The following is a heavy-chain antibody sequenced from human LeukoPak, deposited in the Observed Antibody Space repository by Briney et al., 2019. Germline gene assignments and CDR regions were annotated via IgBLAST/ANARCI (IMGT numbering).Heavy chain of an antibody. CDR3: AKGGYSGWYYGDY. Sequence: GGSLRLSCAASGFTFSSYSMSWVRQAPGKGLEWVSSISSSSSYIYYADSVKGRFTISRDNAKNSLYLQMNSLRAEDTAVYYCAKGGYSGWYYGDYWGQGTLVTVSS. J-gene: IGHJ4*02. CDR1: GFTFSSYS. CDR2: ISSSSSYI. D-gene: IGHD6-19*01. V-gene: IGHV3-21*04.